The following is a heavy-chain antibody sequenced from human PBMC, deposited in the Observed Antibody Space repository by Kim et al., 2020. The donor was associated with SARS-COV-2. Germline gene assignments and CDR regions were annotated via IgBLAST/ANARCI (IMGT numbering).Heavy chain of an antibody. CDR2: IYYSGST. V-gene: IGHV4-30-4*01. J-gene: IGHJ5*02. CDR1: GGSISSGDYY. Sequence: SETLSLTCTVSGGSISSGDYYWSWIRQPPGKGLEWIGYIYYSGSTYYNPSLKSRVTISVDTSKNQFSLKLSSVNAADTAVYYCARTKRITIFGVVQWFDPWGQGTLVTVSS. CDR3: ARTKRITIFGVVQWFDP. D-gene: IGHD3-3*01.